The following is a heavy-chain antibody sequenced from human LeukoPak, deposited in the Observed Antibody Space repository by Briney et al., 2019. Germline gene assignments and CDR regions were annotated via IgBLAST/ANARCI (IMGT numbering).Heavy chain of an antibody. D-gene: IGHD6-19*01. V-gene: IGHV1-18*01. Sequence: ASVKVSCKASGYTFISYGISWVRQAPGQGFEWMGWISAYNGNTNYAQKLQGRVTMTTDTSTSTAYMELRSLRSDDTAVYYCARGYSSGWDNYYYYYYMDVWGKGTTVTVSS. J-gene: IGHJ6*03. CDR3: ARGYSSGWDNYYYYYYMDV. CDR1: GYTFISYG. CDR2: ISAYNGNT.